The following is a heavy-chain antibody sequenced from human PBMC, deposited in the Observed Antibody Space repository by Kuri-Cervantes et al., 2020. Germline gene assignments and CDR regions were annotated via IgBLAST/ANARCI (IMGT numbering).Heavy chain of an antibody. V-gene: IGHV1-46*01. D-gene: IGHD2-15*01. J-gene: IGHJ6*02. Sequence: ASVKVSCKASGYTFTSYYMHWVRQAPGQGLEWMGIINPSGGGTSYAQKFQGRVTMTRDTSTSTVYMELSSLRAEDTAVYYCAREWAIRYCSGGSCYLGYYYYGMDVWGQGTTVTVSS. CDR1: GYTFTSYY. CDR2: INPSGGGT. CDR3: AREWAIRYCSGGSCYLGYYYYGMDV.